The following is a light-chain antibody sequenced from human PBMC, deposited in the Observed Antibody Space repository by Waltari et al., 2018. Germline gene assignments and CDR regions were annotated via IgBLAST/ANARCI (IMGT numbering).Light chain of an antibody. Sequence: EVVLTQSPVTLSLSPGERAILSCRAGQSIRNSLAWYQQNPGQPPRLLIYDVSTRAAAIPARFSGSGSGTDFTLTISSLEPEDFAVYCCQQYSDWPPGTFGQGTKVEVK. V-gene: IGKV3-11*01. J-gene: IGKJ1*01. CDR2: DVS. CDR3: QQYSDWPPGT. CDR1: QSIRNS.